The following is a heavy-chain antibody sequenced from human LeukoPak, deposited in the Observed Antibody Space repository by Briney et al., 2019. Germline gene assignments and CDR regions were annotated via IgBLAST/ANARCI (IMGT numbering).Heavy chain of an antibody. V-gene: IGHV4-59*01. J-gene: IGHJ3*02. CDR3: ARGSSLVEAFDI. Sequence: SETLSLTCTVSGGSISSYYWSWIRQPPGRGLEWIGYIYYSGSTNYNPSLKSRVTISVDTSKNQFSLKLSSVTAADTAVYYCARGSSLVEAFDIWGQGTMVTVSS. D-gene: IGHD2-15*01. CDR1: GGSISSYY. CDR2: IYYSGST.